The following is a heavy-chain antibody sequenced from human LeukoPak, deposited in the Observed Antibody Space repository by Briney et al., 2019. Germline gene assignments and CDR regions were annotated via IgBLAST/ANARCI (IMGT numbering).Heavy chain of an antibody. J-gene: IGHJ5*02. CDR2: IYHSGST. V-gene: IGHV4-30-2*01. D-gene: IGHD6-13*01. Sequence: PSETLSLTCAVSGGSISSGGYSWSWIRQPPGKGLEWIGYIYHSGSTYYNPSLKSRVTISVDRSKNQFSLKLSSVTAADTAVYYCARVVGAAAGTNWFDPWGQGTLVTVSS. CDR1: GGSISSGGYS. CDR3: ARVVGAAAGTNWFDP.